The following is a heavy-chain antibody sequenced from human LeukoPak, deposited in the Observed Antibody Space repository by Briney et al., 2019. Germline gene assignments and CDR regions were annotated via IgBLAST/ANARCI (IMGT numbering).Heavy chain of an antibody. D-gene: IGHD3-10*01. CDR2: INHSGST. V-gene: IGHV4-4*02. CDR3: ARPSPLPPNYYGSGSYDY. Sequence: SGTLSLTCAVSGGSISSSNWWSWVRQPPGKGLEWIGEINHSGSTNHNPSLKSRVTISVDTSKNQFSLKLSSVTAADTAVYYCARPSPLPPNYYGSGSYDYWGQGTLVTVSS. J-gene: IGHJ4*02. CDR1: GGSISSSNW.